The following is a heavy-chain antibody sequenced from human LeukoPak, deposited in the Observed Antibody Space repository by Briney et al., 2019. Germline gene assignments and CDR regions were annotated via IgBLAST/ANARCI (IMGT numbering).Heavy chain of an antibody. CDR3: TREGCGATSCYTNDY. CDR1: GFTFSNAW. V-gene: IGHV3-15*01. CDR2: IKSKTEGGTI. Sequence: PGESLRLSCAASGFTFSNAWMSWVRQAPGKGLEWVGRIKSKTEGGTIDYAAPVKGRFTISRDDSKYTTYLQMNSLETEDTAVYYCTREGCGATSCYTNDYWGQGTLVTASS. D-gene: IGHD2-2*02. J-gene: IGHJ4*02.